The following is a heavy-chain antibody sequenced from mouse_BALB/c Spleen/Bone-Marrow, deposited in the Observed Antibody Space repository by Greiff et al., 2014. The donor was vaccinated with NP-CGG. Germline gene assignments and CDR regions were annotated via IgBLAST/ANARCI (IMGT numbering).Heavy chain of an antibody. CDR2: IWGGGST. J-gene: IGHJ1*01. CDR1: SLSLTDYV. CDR3: AKQYGNSDWYFDV. D-gene: IGHD2-1*01. Sequence: VQLVESGPGLVAPSQSLSITCTVSSLSLTDYVISWIRQPPGKGLEWLGIIWGGGSTYYNPALKSRLTISKDNSRSQVFLKMNSLQTDDTAMYYCAKQYGNSDWYFDVWGAGTTVAVSS. V-gene: IGHV2-6-5*01.